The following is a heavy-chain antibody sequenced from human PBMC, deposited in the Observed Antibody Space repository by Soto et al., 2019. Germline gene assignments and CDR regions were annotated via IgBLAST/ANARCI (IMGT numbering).Heavy chain of an antibody. CDR1: GGSFSGYY. D-gene: IGHD4-17*01. CDR3: ARATVTTGDYYYYMDV. CDR2: INHSGST. V-gene: IGHV4-34*01. Sequence: SLTCAVYGGSFSGYYWSWIRQPPGKGLEWIGEINHSGSTNYNPSLKSRVTISVDTSKNQFSLKLSSVTAADTAVYYCARATVTTGDYYYYMDVWGKGTTVTVSS. J-gene: IGHJ6*03.